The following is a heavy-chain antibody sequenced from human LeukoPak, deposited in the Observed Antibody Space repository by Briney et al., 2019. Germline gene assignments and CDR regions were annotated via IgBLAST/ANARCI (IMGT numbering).Heavy chain of an antibody. D-gene: IGHD5-18*01. CDR2: ISYDGSNK. Sequence: GGSLRLSCAASGFTFSSYAMHWVRQAPGEGLEWVAVISYDGSNKYYADSVKGRFTISRDNSKNTLYLQMNSLRAEDTAVYYCARERGYSYGLDYWGQGTLVTVSS. CDR1: GFTFSSYA. CDR3: ARERGYSYGLDY. V-gene: IGHV3-30-3*01. J-gene: IGHJ4*02.